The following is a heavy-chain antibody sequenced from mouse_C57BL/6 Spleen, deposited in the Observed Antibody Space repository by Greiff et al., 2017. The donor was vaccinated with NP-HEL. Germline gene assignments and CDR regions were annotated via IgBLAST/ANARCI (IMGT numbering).Heavy chain of an antibody. J-gene: IGHJ2*01. Sequence: EVKLVESGGGLVKPGGSLKLSCAASGFTFSDYGMHWVRQAPEKGLEWVAYLRSCRLPLSSAAPVPCRFPISRDNAKNTLFLQMTSLRSEDTAMYYCARKTGSFDYWGQGTTLTVSS. V-gene: IGHV5-17*01. CDR2: LRSCRLPL. D-gene: IGHD4-1*01. CDR1: GFTFSDYG. CDR3: ARKTGSFDY.